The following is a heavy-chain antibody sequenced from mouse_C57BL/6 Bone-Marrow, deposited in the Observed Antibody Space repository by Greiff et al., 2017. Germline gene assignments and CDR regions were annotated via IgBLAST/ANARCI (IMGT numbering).Heavy chain of an antibody. CDR3: AGSTMVTVPFAY. Sequence: EVKVVESGGGLVKPGGSLKLSCAASGFTFSSYTMSWVRQTPEKRLEWVATSSGGGGNTYYPDSVKGRFTISRDNAKNTLYLQMSSLRSEDTALYYCAGSTMVTVPFAYWGQGTLVTVSA. J-gene: IGHJ3*01. CDR2: SSGGGGNT. D-gene: IGHD2-2*01. V-gene: IGHV5-9*01. CDR1: GFTFSSYT.